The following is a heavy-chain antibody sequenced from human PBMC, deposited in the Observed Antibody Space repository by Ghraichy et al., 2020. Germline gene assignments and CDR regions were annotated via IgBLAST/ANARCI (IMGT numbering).Heavy chain of an antibody. CDR3: AREAHYYYYYYIDV. V-gene: IGHV4-34*01. CDR1: GGSFSGYY. J-gene: IGHJ6*03. CDR2: INHSGST. Sequence: SETLSLTCAVYGGSFSGYYWSWIRQPPGKGLEWIGEINHSGSTNYNPSLKSRVTISVDTSKNQFSLKLSSVTAADTAVYYCAREAHYYYYYYIDVWGKGTTVTV.